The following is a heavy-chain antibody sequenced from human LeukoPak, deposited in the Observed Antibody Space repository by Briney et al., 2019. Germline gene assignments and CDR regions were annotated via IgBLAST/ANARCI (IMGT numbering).Heavy chain of an antibody. D-gene: IGHD3-3*01. CDR3: ARDPADGSGYFP. CDR1: GGSITYYY. CDR2: IYNSGST. J-gene: IGHJ5*02. V-gene: IGHV4-4*08. Sequence: SETLSLTCTVSGGSITYYYWSWIRQPPGKGLEWIGYIYNSGSTSYNPSLKSRVTISIDTSKNQFSLKLNSVTAADTAVYYCARDPADGSGYFPWGQGTLVTVSS.